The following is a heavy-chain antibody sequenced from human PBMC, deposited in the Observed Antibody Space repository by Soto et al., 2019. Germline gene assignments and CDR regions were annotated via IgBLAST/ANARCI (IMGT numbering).Heavy chain of an antibody. D-gene: IGHD4-17*01. J-gene: IGHJ4*02. CDR3: ARDGATTVTTWRFRGSGGGDY. CDR1: GYTFTSYG. Sequence: QVQLVQSGAEVKKPGASVKVSCKASGYTFTSYGISWVRQAPGQGLEWMGWISAYNGNTNYAQKLQGRVTMTADTSTSTAYMELRSLRSDDTAVYYCARDGATTVTTWRFRGSGGGDYWGQGTLVTVSS. CDR2: ISAYNGNT. V-gene: IGHV1-18*01.